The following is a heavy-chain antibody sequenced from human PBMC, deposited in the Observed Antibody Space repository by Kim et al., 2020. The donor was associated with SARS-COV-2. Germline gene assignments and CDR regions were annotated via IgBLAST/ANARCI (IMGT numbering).Heavy chain of an antibody. J-gene: IGHJ4*02. CDR1: GGTFSSYA. V-gene: IGHV1-69*04. D-gene: IGHD5-12*01. CDR2: IIPILGIA. CDR3: ARVIDGYETTG. Sequence: SVKVTCKASGGTFSSYAISWVRQAPGQGLEWMGRIIPILGIANYAQKFQGRVTITADKSTSTAYMELSSLRSEDTAVYYCARVIDGYETTGWGQGTLVTVSS.